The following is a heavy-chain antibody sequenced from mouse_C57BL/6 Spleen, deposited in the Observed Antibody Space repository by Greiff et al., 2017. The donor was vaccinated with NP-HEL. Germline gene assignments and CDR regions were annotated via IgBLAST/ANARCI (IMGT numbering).Heavy chain of an antibody. J-gene: IGHJ4*01. D-gene: IGHD1-1*01. CDR3: ARLLRGAMDY. Sequence: VQLQQSGPVLVKPGASVKMSCKASGYTFTDYYMNWVKQSHGKSLEWIGVINPYNGGTSYNQKFKGKATLTVDKSSSTAYMELNSLTSEDSAVYYCARLLRGAMDYWGQGTSVTVSS. CDR1: GYTFTDYY. CDR2: INPYNGGT. V-gene: IGHV1-19*01.